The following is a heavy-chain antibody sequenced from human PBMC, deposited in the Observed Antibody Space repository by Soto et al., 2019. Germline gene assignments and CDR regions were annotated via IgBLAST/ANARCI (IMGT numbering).Heavy chain of an antibody. J-gene: IGHJ6*03. D-gene: IGHD3-9*01. Sequence: GGSLRLSCAASGFTFSSYGMHWVRQAPGKGLEWVAVIWYDGSNKYYADSVKGRFTISRDNSKNTLYLQMNSLRAEDTAVYYCARGGDDRYYYYMDVWGKGTTVTVSS. V-gene: IGHV3-33*01. CDR2: IWYDGSNK. CDR3: ARGGDDRYYYYMDV. CDR1: GFTFSSYG.